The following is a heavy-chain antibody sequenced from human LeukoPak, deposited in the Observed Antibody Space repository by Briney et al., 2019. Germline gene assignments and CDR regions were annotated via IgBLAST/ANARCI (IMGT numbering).Heavy chain of an antibody. J-gene: IGHJ4*02. CDR3: AKPSSRQWLVRVLFDY. Sequence: GGSLRLSCAASGFTLSSYAMSWVRQAPGKRLEWVSAISGSGGSTYYADSVKGRFTISRDNSKNKLYLQMNSLRAEDTAVYYCAKPSSRQWLVRVLFDYWGQGTLVTVSS. D-gene: IGHD6-19*01. CDR1: GFTLSSYA. CDR2: ISGSGGST. V-gene: IGHV3-23*01.